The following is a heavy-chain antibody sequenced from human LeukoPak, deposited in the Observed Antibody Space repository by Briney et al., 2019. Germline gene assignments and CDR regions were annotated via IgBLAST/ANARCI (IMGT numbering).Heavy chain of an antibody. V-gene: IGHV4-4*07. D-gene: IGHD6-19*01. Sequence: SETLSLTCTVSAGSIKIYYWSWIRQSAGKGLEWIGRIYGNGITNYSPSLKSRVSMTIDTSKNQFSLRLTSVTAADTAIYFCARDSYRDRWLDRDFWGQGTLVTVSS. CDR3: ARDSYRDRWLDRDF. CDR1: AGSIKIYY. CDR2: IYGNGIT. J-gene: IGHJ4*02.